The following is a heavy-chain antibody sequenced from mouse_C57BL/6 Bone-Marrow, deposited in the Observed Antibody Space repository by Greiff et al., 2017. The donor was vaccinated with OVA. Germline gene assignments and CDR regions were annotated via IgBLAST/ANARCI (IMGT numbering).Heavy chain of an antibody. J-gene: IGHJ2*01. Sequence: EVKLVESGGGLVKPGGSLKLSCAASGFTFSSYAMSWVRQTPEKRLEWVATISDGGSYTYYPDNVKGRFTISRDNAKNNLYLQMSHLKSEDTAMYYCAREYYGSSYGFDYWGQGTTLTGSS. CDR2: ISDGGSYT. D-gene: IGHD1-1*01. CDR3: AREYYGSSYGFDY. CDR1: GFTFSSYA. V-gene: IGHV5-4*01.